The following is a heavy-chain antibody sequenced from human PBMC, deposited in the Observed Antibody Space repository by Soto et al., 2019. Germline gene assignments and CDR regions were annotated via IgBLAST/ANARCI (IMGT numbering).Heavy chain of an antibody. CDR1: GFTFNDYW. CDR3: ARPLGSTDAFNI. CDR2: IKQDGSDD. V-gene: IGHV3-7*01. Sequence: EVQLVESGGGLVQPGGSLRLSCAASGFTFNDYWMNWVRQSPGKGLEWVANIKQDGSDDYYVDSVKGRFTISRDNAKNSLYLQMNSLRAEDTAVYYCARPLGSTDAFNIWGQGTMVTVSS. J-gene: IGHJ3*02. D-gene: IGHD3-16*01.